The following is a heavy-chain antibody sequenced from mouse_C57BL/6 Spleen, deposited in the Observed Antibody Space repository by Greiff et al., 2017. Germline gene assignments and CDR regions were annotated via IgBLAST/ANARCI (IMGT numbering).Heavy chain of an antibody. CDR3: ARGTGTRYYCDY. CDR2: IDPSDSYT. J-gene: IGHJ2*01. V-gene: IGHV1-69*01. Sequence: QVQLKQPGAELVMPGASVKLSCKASGYTFTSYWMHWVKQRPGQGLEWIGEIDPSDSYTNYNQKFKGKSTLTVDKSSSTAYMQLSSLTSEDSAVYYCARGTGTRYYCDYWGQGTTLTVSS. D-gene: IGHD4-1*01. CDR1: GYTFTSYW.